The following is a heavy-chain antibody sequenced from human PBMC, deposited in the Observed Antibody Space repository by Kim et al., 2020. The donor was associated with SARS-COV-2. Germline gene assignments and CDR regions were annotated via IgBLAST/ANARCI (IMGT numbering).Heavy chain of an antibody. J-gene: IGHJ4*02. Sequence: GGSLRLSCAASGFTVSSNYMSWVRQAPGKGLEWVSAIYSGGSTYYADSVKGRLTISRDNSKNTLYLQMNSLRAEDTAVYYCARVDDSSGYDHFDYWGQGTLVTVSS. D-gene: IGHD3-22*01. CDR2: IYSGGST. CDR1: GFTVSSNY. V-gene: IGHV3-53*01. CDR3: ARVDDSSGYDHFDY.